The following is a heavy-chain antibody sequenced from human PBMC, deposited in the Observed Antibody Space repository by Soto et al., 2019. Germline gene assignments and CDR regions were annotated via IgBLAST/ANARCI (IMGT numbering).Heavy chain of an antibody. D-gene: IGHD2-21*01. CDR1: GGSISSFNYF. V-gene: IGHV4-39*01. CDR2: LYYSVNT. Sequence: QLQLQESGPGLVKPSETLSLTCTVSGGSISSFNYFWGWIRQPPGKGLEWIGSLYYSVNTSYNPYLQSLVTISVDTSKKQCTLTLRSVTAADPAVYYCARCGGSTFNWFDPWGQGTLVTVS. CDR3: ARCGGSTFNWFDP. J-gene: IGHJ5*02.